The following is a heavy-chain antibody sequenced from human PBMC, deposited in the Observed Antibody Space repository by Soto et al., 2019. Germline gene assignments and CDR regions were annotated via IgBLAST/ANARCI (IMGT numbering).Heavy chain of an antibody. V-gene: IGHV4-31*03. CDR3: ASSRSHYYYYMDV. J-gene: IGHJ6*03. Sequence: SETLSLTCTVSGGSISSGGYYWSWIRQHPGKGLEWIGYIYYSGSTYYNPSLKSRVTISVDTSKNQFSLKLSSVTAADTAVYYCASSRSHYYYYMDVWGKGTTVTVSS. CDR2: IYYSGST. CDR1: GGSISSGGYY.